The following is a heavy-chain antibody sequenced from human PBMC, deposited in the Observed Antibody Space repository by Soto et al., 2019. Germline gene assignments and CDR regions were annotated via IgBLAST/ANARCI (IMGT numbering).Heavy chain of an antibody. CDR3: ARNDYFFDY. Sequence: SETLSLTCTVSGVSISSYYWSWIRQPPGKGLEWIGYIYYSGSTNYNPSLKSRVTISVDTSKNQFSLKLSSVTAADTAVYYCARNDYFFDYWGQGTLVTVSS. V-gene: IGHV4-59*01. CDR2: IYYSGST. CDR1: GVSISSYY. D-gene: IGHD2-21*02. J-gene: IGHJ4*02.